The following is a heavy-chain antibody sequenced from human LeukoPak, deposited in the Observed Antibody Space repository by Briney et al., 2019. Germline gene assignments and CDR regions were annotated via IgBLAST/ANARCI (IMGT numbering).Heavy chain of an antibody. J-gene: IGHJ5*01. CDR1: GGSISSYY. D-gene: IGHD3-10*01. CDR3: AGFMVRGVIYNWFEP. V-gene: IGHV4-59*08. Sequence: SETLSLTCTVSGGSISSYYWSWIRQPPGKGLEWIGYIYYSGSTNYNPSLKSRVTISVDTSKNQFSLKLSSVTAADTAVYYCAGFMVRGVIYNWFEPLGQGNLVTVSS. CDR2: IYYSGST.